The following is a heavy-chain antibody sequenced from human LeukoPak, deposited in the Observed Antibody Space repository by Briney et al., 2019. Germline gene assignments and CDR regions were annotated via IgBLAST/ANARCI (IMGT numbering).Heavy chain of an antibody. CDR2: IYYSGST. J-gene: IGHJ4*02. Sequence: PSETLSLTCTVSGGSISSYYWGWIRQPPGKGLEWIGSIYYSGSTYYNPSLKSRVTISVDTSKNQFSLKLSSVTAADTAVYYCARQLYDYGDLYFDYWGQGTLVTVSS. CDR3: ARQLYDYGDLYFDY. CDR1: GGSISSYY. V-gene: IGHV4-39*01. D-gene: IGHD4-17*01.